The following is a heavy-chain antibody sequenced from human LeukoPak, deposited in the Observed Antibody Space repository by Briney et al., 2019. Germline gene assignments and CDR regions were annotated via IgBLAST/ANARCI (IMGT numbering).Heavy chain of an antibody. J-gene: IGHJ4*02. V-gene: IGHV4-39*01. D-gene: IGHD6-19*01. CDR1: GGSIIVSSYY. CDR3: ATTDSSGNYVDY. Sequence: PSETLSLTCTVSGGSIIVSSYYWGWIRQPPGNGREWMGNMYYSGTTYYNPSLKSRVTISGDTSKKQFSLKLSSVTAADTAVYYCATTDSSGNYVDYWGQGTLVTVSS. CDR2: MYYSGTT.